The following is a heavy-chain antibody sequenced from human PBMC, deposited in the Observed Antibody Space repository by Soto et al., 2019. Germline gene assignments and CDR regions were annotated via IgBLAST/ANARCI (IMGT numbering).Heavy chain of an antibody. CDR2: IYSGGST. J-gene: IGHJ6*02. V-gene: IGHV3-53*02. CDR1: GFTVSSNY. CDR3: ARDPSSYYYDYGKDV. Sequence: EVQLVETGGGLIQPGGSLRLSCAASGFTVSSNYMSWVRQAPGKGLEWVSVIYSGGSTYYADSVKGRFTISRDNSKNTLYLQMNSLRAEDTAVYYCARDPSSYYYDYGKDVWGQGTTVTVSS.